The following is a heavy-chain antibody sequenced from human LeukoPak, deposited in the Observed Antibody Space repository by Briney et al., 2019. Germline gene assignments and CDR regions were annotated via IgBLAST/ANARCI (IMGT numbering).Heavy chain of an antibody. J-gene: IGHJ4*02. CDR2: INHSGST. D-gene: IGHD5-12*01. Sequence: SGTLSLTCAVYGGSFSGYYWSWVRQPPGKGVEWIGEINHSGSTNYNPSLKSRVTISVDTSKNQFSLKLSSVTAADTAVYYCARGAGGWLQFHFDYWGQGTLVTVSS. CDR3: ARGAGGWLQFHFDY. V-gene: IGHV4-34*01. CDR1: GGSFSGYY.